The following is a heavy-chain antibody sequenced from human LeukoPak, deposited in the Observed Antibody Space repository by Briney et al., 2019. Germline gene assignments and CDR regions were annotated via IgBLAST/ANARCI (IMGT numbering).Heavy chain of an antibody. CDR3: ACLSSNGRRAFDI. D-gene: IGHD2-8*01. V-gene: IGHV4-59*08. CDR1: GGSISSYY. CDR2: ISYSGNT. Sequence: PSETLSLTCTVSGGSISSYYWIWLRQPPGKGLEWVGYISYSGNTNHNPSLKSRVTMSVDTSKSQFSLKLSSVTAADTAVYYCACLSSNGRRAFDIWGQGTMVTVSP. J-gene: IGHJ3*02.